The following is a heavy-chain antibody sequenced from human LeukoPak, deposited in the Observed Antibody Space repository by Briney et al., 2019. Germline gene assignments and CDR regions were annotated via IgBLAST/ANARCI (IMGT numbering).Heavy chain of an antibody. CDR3: ASSCSGGTCSTPTRLDY. CDR1: GGSFSGYY. V-gene: IGHV4-34*01. D-gene: IGHD2-15*01. Sequence: NPSETLSLTCAVYGGSFSGYYWSWIRQPPGKGLEWIGEINHSGCTNYNPSLKSRVTISVDTSKNQFSLKLSSVTAADTAVYYCASSCSGGTCSTPTRLDYWGQGTLVTVSS. J-gene: IGHJ4*02. CDR2: INHSGCT.